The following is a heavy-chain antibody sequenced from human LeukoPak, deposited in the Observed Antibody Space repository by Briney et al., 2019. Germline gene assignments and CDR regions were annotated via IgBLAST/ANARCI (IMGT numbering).Heavy chain of an antibody. CDR2: ISGSGGST. J-gene: IGHJ5*02. CDR1: GFTFSSYA. Sequence: PGGSLRLSCAASGFTFSSYAMSWVRQAPGKGLEWVSAISGSGGSTYYADSVKGRFTISRDNSKNTLYLQMNSLRAEDTAVYYCAKGGRYQHIERDWFDPWGQGTLVTASS. V-gene: IGHV3-23*01. CDR3: AKGGRYQHIERDWFDP. D-gene: IGHD2-2*01.